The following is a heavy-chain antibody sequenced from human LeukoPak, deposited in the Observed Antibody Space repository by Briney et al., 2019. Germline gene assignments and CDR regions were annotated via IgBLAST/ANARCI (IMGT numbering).Heavy chain of an antibody. D-gene: IGHD2-21*02. CDR2: IYSGGGT. Sequence: GGSLSLSCVASGFTVSSHYMSWVRQAPGKGLGRVSVIYSGGGTDYAVCVKGRFTISRDNYKNTLYLQMNSLRAEDTAVYYCARAVGVTAIHNALDIWGQGTMVTVSS. J-gene: IGHJ3*02. CDR1: GFTVSSHY. V-gene: IGHV3-66*02. CDR3: ARAVGVTAIHNALDI.